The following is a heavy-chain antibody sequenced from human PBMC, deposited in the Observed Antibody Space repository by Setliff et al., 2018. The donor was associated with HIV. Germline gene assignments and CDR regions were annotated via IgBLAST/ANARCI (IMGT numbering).Heavy chain of an antibody. CDR3: ARDKWASGFDF. CDR1: GFTFTSYW. CDR2: ISMSSHTSV. V-gene: IGHV3-48*01. D-gene: IGHD1-26*01. Sequence: PGGSLRLSCAASGFTFTSYWMSWVRQAPGKGLEWVSYISMSSHTSVIYTDSVKGRFTISRDNARNSFYLQMNSLRVDDTAVYFCARDKWASGFDFWGHGTLVTVSS. J-gene: IGHJ4*01.